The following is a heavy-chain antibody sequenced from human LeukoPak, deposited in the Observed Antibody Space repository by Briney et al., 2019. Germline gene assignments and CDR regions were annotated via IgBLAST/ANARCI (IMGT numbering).Heavy chain of an antibody. Sequence: ASVKFSCKASGGTFSSYAISWVRQAPGQGLEWMGGIIPIFGTANYAQKFQGRVTITADESTSTAYMELSSLRSEDTAVYYCARRSTGIAAAGPTSFDYWGQGTLVTVSS. CDR2: IIPIFGTA. J-gene: IGHJ4*02. V-gene: IGHV1-69*13. CDR1: GGTFSSYA. CDR3: ARRSTGIAAAGPTSFDY. D-gene: IGHD6-13*01.